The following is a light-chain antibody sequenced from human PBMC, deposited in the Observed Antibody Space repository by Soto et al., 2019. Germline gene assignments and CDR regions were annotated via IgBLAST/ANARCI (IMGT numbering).Light chain of an antibody. J-gene: IGKJ1*01. CDR1: QIISSY. CDR2: AAS. CDR3: QQSYTTPWT. V-gene: IGKV1-39*01. Sequence: DIQMTQSPSSLSASVGDRVTITCRASQIISSYLNWYQEKPGKAPKLLIYAASSLQSGVPTRFSGSKSGTDFTLTISSLQPEDFATYYCQQSYTTPWTFGQGTKVDIK.